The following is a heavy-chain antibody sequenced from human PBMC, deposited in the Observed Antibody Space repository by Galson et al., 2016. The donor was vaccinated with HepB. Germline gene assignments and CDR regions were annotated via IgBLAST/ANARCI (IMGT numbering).Heavy chain of an antibody. CDR1: GYIFTSSG. CDR3: ARDWDFNMDV. V-gene: IGHV1-18*04. J-gene: IGHJ6*04. Sequence: SVKVSCKASGYIFTSSGISWMRQAPGQGLEWMGWSNIYDGTINYARKFQGRVSLTTDTSTSTAYMGLRSLRFDDTAVYYCARDWDFNMDVGGKGTTVTVSS. D-gene: IGHD1-26*01. CDR2: SNIYDGTI.